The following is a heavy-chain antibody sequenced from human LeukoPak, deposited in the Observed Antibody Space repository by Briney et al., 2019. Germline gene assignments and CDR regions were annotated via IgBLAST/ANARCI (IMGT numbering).Heavy chain of an antibody. V-gene: IGHV4-39*01. CDR3: ARHAVEAASRWFDP. CDR1: GDSMSSSHYC. CDR2: IYYSGST. J-gene: IGHJ5*02. Sequence: SETLSLTCTVSGDSMSSSHYCWGWIRQPPGKGLEWIGSIYYSGSTYYNPSLKCRVTMSVDTSKKQFSLKLSSVTAADTAVYYCARHAVEAASRWFDPWGQGTLVTVSS. D-gene: IGHD1-1*01.